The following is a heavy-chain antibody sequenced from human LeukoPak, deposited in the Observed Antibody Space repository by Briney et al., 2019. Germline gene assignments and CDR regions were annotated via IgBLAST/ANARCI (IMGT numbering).Heavy chain of an antibody. V-gene: IGHV3-21*04. CDR2: ITSSSTYT. D-gene: IGHD2-8*01. J-gene: IGHJ4*01. Sequence: GGSLRLSCAASGFTFNIYNMNWVRQAPGKALEWVSSITSSSTYTYYADSVKGRYTISRDNAKNSLYLQMNSLRPEDTALYYCSTDPRLLMYWGHGTLVTVSS. CDR1: GFTFNIYN. CDR3: STDPRLLMY.